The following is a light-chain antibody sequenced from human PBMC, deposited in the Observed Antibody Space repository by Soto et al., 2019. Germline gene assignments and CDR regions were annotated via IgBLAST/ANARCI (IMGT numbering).Light chain of an antibody. Sequence: DIVLTQSPRTLSLSPGERATLSCRASQSVSSNYLAWYQQKPGQAPRLLIYGASTRATGVPDRFSGSGSGTDFTLTISRLEPEDFAVYHCQQYGSLSWTFGQGTKV. CDR1: QSVSSNY. CDR2: GAS. V-gene: IGKV3-20*01. J-gene: IGKJ1*01. CDR3: QQYGSLSWT.